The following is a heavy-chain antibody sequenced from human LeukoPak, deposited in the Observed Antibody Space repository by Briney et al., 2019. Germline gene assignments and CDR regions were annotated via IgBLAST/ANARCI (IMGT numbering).Heavy chain of an antibody. J-gene: IGHJ6*03. CDR3: AKDIAAAGYYYYYYMDV. D-gene: IGHD6-13*01. V-gene: IGHV3-23*01. CDR1: GFTFSSYA. Sequence: PGGSLRLSCAASGFTFSSYAMSWVRHAPGKGLEWVSAISGSGGSTYYAGSVKGRFTISRDNPKNTLYLQMNSLRAEDTAVYYCAKDIAAAGYYYYYYMDVWGKGTTVTVSS. CDR2: ISGSGGST.